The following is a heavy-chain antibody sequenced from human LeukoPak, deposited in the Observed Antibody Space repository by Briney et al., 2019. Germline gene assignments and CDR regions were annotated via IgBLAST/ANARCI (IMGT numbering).Heavy chain of an antibody. CDR1: GFTFSSHW. V-gene: IGHV3-74*01. J-gene: IGHJ4*02. CDR2: IKYDASST. CDR3: VGGPDDKKLGF. Sequence: PGGSLRLSCADSGFTFSSHWMHWVRQAPGKGLVWVSRIKYDASSTSHADSVKGRFTMSRDISKNTAYLQMNTLRAEDTAVYYCVGGPDDKKLGFWGQGTLVTVSS. D-gene: IGHD1-26*01.